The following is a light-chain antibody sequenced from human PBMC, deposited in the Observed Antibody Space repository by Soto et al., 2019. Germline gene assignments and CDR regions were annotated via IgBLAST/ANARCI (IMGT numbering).Light chain of an antibody. CDR1: NSDVGAYSY. CDR3: SSYTAFTTYV. CDR2: DVG. Sequence: QSALTQPASVPGSPGQSITISCTGTNSDVGAYSYVSWYQQYPGKAPKLLIYDVGARPSGISDRFSGSKSGNTASLTISGLQAEDEADYYCSSYTAFTTYVFGSGTKVTVL. V-gene: IGLV2-14*03. J-gene: IGLJ1*01.